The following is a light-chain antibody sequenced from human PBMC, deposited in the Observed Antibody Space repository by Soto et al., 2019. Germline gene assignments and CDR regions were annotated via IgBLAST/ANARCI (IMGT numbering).Light chain of an antibody. CDR3: QQYNSIPGT. V-gene: IGKV1-5*01. Sequence: DIQMTQSPSTLSASVGDRVTITCLASQSISSWLAWYQQKPGKAPKLLIYDASSLESGVPSRFSGSGSGTEFTLTISSLQPDDFATYYCQQYNSIPGTFGQGTKLEIK. CDR2: DAS. J-gene: IGKJ2*01. CDR1: QSISSW.